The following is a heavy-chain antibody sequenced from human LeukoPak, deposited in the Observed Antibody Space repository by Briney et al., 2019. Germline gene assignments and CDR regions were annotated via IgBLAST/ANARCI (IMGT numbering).Heavy chain of an antibody. D-gene: IGHD1-26*01. CDR3: ARSHSGSYGGDY. CDR1: GYTFTGYY. Sequence: ASVKVSCKASGYTFTGYYMHWVRQAPGQGLEWMGRINPNSGGTNYAQKFQGRVTMTRDTSISTAYMELSRLRSDDTAVYYCARSHSGSYGGDYWGQGTLVTVSS. CDR2: INPNSGGT. J-gene: IGHJ4*02. V-gene: IGHV1-2*06.